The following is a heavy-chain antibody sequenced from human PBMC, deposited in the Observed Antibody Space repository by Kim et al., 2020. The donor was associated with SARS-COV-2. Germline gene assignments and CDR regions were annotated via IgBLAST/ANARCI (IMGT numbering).Heavy chain of an antibody. D-gene: IGHD3-9*01. Sequence: TNYTPSHKGRVTISVDTSKNQFSLKLSSVTAADTAVYYCAREPRGRYFDYWGQGTLVTVSS. CDR3: AREPRGRYFDY. CDR2: T. V-gene: IGHV4-59*01. J-gene: IGHJ4*02.